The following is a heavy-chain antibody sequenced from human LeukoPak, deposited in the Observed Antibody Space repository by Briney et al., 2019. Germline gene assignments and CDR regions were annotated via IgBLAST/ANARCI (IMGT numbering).Heavy chain of an antibody. CDR2: ISYDGSNK. CDR1: GFTFSSYA. Sequence: GRSLRLSCAASGFTFSSYAMHWVRQAPGKGLEWVAVISYDGSNKYYADSVKGRFTIARDNSKNTLFLQMNSLRAEDTAVYYCARNAYSSDWSGDFDYWGQGTLVTVSS. D-gene: IGHD6-19*01. J-gene: IGHJ4*02. CDR3: ARNAYSSDWSGDFDY. V-gene: IGHV3-30*04.